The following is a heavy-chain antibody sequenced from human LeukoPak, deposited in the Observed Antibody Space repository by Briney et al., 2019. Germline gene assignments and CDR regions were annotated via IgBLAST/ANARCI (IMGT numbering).Heavy chain of an antibody. Sequence: PGGSLRLSCAAYGLTFSSYWMSWVRQAPGKGLEWVANIKQDGSEKYYVDSVKGRFTISRDNAKNSLYLQMNSLRAEDTAMYYCARDHGRGSTDYFDYWGQGTLVTVSS. D-gene: IGHD3-10*01. V-gene: IGHV3-7*01. J-gene: IGHJ4*02. CDR2: IKQDGSEK. CDR1: GLTFSSYW. CDR3: ARDHGRGSTDYFDY.